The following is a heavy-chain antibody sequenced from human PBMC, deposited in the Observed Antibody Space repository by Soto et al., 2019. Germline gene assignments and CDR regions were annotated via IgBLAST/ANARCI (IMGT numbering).Heavy chain of an antibody. CDR3: AREGRDYYYYYGMDV. CDR1: GYTFTSYG. V-gene: IGHV1-18*01. CDR2: ISAYNGNT. J-gene: IGHJ6*02. Sequence: ASVKVSCKASGYTFTSYGISWVRQVPGQGLEWMGWISAYNGNTNYAQKLQGRVTMTTDTSTSTAYMELRSLRSDDTAVYYCAREGRDYYYYYGMDVWGQGTTVTVSS.